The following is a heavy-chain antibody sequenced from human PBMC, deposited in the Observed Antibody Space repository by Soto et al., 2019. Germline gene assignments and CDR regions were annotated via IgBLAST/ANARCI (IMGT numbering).Heavy chain of an antibody. V-gene: IGHV4-34*01. Sequence: SETLSLTCAVYGGSFSGYYWIWIRQPPGKGLEWIGEISHSGSTKYNPSLKSRVTISVDTSKNQFSLKLSSVTAADTAVYYCARAGDSSGYSDYWGQGTLVTVSS. J-gene: IGHJ4*02. CDR1: GGSFSGYY. CDR3: ARAGDSSGYSDY. CDR2: ISHSGST. D-gene: IGHD3-22*01.